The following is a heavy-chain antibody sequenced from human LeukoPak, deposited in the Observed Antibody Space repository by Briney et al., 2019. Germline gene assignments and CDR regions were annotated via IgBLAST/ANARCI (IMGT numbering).Heavy chain of an antibody. V-gene: IGHV3-30-3*01. CDR3: ARDDSGYDYLFGY. CDR1: GFTFSSYA. Sequence: GRSLRLSCAASGFTFSSYAMHWVRQAPGKELEWVAVISYDGSNKYYADSVKGRFTISRDNSKNTLYLQMNSLRAEDTAVYYCARDDSGYDYLFGYWGQGTLVTVSS. D-gene: IGHD5-12*01. J-gene: IGHJ4*02. CDR2: ISYDGSNK.